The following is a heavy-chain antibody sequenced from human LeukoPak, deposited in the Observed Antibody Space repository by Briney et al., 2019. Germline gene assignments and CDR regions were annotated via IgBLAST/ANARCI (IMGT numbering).Heavy chain of an antibody. Sequence: PGGSRRLSCAASGFTFSSYAMSWVRQAPGKGLEWVSAIIGSGSSTYYADSVKGRFTISRDNSKNTLFLQMNSLRAEDTAVYYCAKHPQGAAGAHFDYWGQGTLVTASS. CDR1: GFTFSSYA. CDR2: IIGSGSST. J-gene: IGHJ4*02. CDR3: AKHPQGAAGAHFDY. D-gene: IGHD6-13*01. V-gene: IGHV3-23*01.